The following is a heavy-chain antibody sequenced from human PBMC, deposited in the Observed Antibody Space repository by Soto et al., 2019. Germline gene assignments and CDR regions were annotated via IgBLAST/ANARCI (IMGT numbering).Heavy chain of an antibody. Sequence: SGPTLVNPTQTLTLTCTFSGFSLSTSGVGVGWIRQPPGKALEWLALIYWDDAESYRASLKSRLTITKDTSKNQMVLTKTNKKPVDTGTYYCVRKKNYCSGGTCYNDSFDFWGQGTMVTVSS. D-gene: IGHD2-15*01. CDR3: VRKKNYCSGGTCYNDSFDF. V-gene: IGHV2-5*04. J-gene: IGHJ3*01. CDR2: IYWDDAE. CDR1: GFSLSTSGVG.